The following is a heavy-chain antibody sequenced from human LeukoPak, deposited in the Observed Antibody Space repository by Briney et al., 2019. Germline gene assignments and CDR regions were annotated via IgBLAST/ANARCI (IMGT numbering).Heavy chain of an antibody. Sequence: RPSQTLSLTCTVSGGSISSGGYYWNWIRQHPGKGLEWIGYIYYSGSTYYNPSLKSRVTISVDTSKNQFPLKLSSVTAADTAVYYCARVGSTTLLYYFDYWGQGTLVTVSS. D-gene: IGHD2-2*01. V-gene: IGHV4-31*03. CDR2: IYYSGST. J-gene: IGHJ4*02. CDR1: GGSISSGGYY. CDR3: ARVGSTTLLYYFDY.